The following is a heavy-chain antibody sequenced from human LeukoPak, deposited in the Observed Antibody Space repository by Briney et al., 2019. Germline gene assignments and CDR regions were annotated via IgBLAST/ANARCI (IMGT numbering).Heavy chain of an antibody. V-gene: IGHV5-10-1*01. J-gene: IGHJ3*02. D-gene: IGHD2-2*01. CDR1: GYSFTSYW. CDR3: ARLRLLGVSQYQLLFRGAFDI. CDR2: IDPSDSYT. Sequence: GESLKISCKGSGYSFTSYWISWVRQMPGKGLEWMGRIDPSDSYTNYSPSFQGHVTISADKSISTAYLQWSSLKASDTAMYYCARLRLLGVSQYQLLFRGAFDIWGQGTMVTVSS.